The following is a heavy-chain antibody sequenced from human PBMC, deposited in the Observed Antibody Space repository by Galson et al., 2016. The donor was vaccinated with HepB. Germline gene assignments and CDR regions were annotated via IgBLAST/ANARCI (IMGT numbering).Heavy chain of an antibody. Sequence: SVKVSCKASGGTFSSFVINWVRQAPGQGLEWMGGIIPIFGTANYAQKFQGRVTVTADESSSTAYMELSSQRSEDTALYYCARASYYYGSRVEYWGQGTLVTVSS. J-gene: IGHJ4*02. D-gene: IGHD3-10*01. V-gene: IGHV1-69*13. CDR2: IIPIFGTA. CDR3: ARASYYYGSRVEY. CDR1: GGTFSSFV.